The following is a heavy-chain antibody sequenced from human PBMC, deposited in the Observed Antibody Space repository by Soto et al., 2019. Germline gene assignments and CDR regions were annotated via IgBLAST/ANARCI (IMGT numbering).Heavy chain of an antibody. CDR3: ARGGWRHIDY. CDR2: IYYSGST. CDR1: GGSISVYY. D-gene: IGHD3-3*01. V-gene: IGHV4-59*08. J-gene: IGHJ4*02. Sequence: QVQLQESGPGLVKPSETLCLTCTVSGGSISVYYWSWIRQPPGKGLEWIGYIYYSGSTNYNPSLKSRVTISVDTSKNQFSLKLSSVTAADTAVYYCARGGWRHIDYWGQGTLVTVSS.